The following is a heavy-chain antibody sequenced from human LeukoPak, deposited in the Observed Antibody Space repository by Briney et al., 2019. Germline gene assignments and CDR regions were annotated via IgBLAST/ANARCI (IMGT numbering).Heavy chain of an antibody. J-gene: IGHJ1*01. CDR1: GYTFTSYG. CDR3: ARGQLSYYYDSSGYFSAEYFQH. CDR2: ISPYNGNT. D-gene: IGHD3-22*01. V-gene: IGHV1-18*01. Sequence: GAPVKVSCKASGYTFTSYGISGVRQAPRQGLDWMGWISPYNGNTNYAHKLQGRVTMTTDTSTSTAYMELRSLRSDDTAVYYCARGQLSYYYDSSGYFSAEYFQHWGQGTLVTVSS.